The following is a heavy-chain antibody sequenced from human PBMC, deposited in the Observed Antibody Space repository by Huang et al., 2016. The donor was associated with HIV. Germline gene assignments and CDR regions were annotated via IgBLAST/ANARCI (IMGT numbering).Heavy chain of an antibody. Sequence: QVQLVQSGAEVKKPGASVTISCKASGFSILIYYIHWVRQAPGQGLEWMGIGYPSGGGVDYAQKFKGRVTMTRDTSTRTLYMELSSLRSEDTAVYYCAIEGITPSGTEVSGFDFWGQGTPVSVSS. CDR3: AIEGITPSGTEVSGFDF. V-gene: IGHV1-46*03. J-gene: IGHJ5*01. D-gene: IGHD6-13*01. CDR2: GYPSGGGV. CDR1: GFSILIYY.